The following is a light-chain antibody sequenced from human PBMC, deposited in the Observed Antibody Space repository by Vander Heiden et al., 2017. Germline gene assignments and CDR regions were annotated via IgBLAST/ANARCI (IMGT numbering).Light chain of an antibody. CDR1: SSDVGAYNY. V-gene: IGLV2-8*01. J-gene: IGLJ2*01. Sequence: QSPLTQPPSASGSPGQSVTISCTGTSSDVGAYNYVSWYQQHPGKVPKLMIYEVSKRPSGIPYRFSASKSGNTASLTVSGLQAEDEADYYCSSYAGSNKLVFGGGTKLTVL. CDR2: EVS. CDR3: SSYAGSNKLV.